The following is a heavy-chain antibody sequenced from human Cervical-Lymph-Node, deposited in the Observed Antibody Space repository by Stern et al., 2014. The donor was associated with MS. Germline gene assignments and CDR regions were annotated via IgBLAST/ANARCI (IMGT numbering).Heavy chain of an antibody. Sequence: QVQLVQSGAEVKKPGASVKVSCKASGYFFTSYGISWVRQAPGPGLEWMGWISAANGDTNYAQNVQGRVTMTTDTSTNTAYMELSSLRSDDTALYYCARDSLIRTFGVEEGMDVWGQGTTVTVSS. V-gene: IGHV1-18*01. J-gene: IGHJ6*02. D-gene: IGHD3-3*01. CDR2: ISAANGDT. CDR1: GYFFTSYG. CDR3: ARDSLIRTFGVEEGMDV.